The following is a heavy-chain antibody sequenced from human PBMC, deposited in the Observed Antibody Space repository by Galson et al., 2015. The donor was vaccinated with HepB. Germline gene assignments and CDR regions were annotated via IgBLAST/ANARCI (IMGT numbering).Heavy chain of an antibody. D-gene: IGHD3-3*01. J-gene: IGHJ4*02. CDR2: INHSGGT. CDR3: ARLGAIFGVVIRPFGY. CDR1: GGSFSGYY. Sequence: ETLSLTCAVYGGSFSGYYWSWIRQPPGKGLEWIGEINHSGGTNYNPSLKSRVTISVDTSKNQFSLKLSSVTAADTAVYYCARLGAIFGVVIRPFGYWGQGTLVTVSS. V-gene: IGHV4-34*01.